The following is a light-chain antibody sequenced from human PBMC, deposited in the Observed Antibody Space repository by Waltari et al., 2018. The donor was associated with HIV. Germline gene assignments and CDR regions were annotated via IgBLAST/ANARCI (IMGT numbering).Light chain of an antibody. Sequence: EIVMTQSPATLSVSPGGRATLSCRATQSIARNLAWYQQKPGQVPRLLIYGASTRATGIPARFSGSWSWTEFTLTISNLQSEDFAVYYCQQYNNWPPWTFGQGTKVEI. CDR3: QQYNNWPPWT. CDR1: QSIARN. CDR2: GAS. V-gene: IGKV3-15*01. J-gene: IGKJ1*01.